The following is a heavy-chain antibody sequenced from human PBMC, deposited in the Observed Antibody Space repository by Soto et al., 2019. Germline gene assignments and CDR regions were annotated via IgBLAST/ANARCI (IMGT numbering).Heavy chain of an antibody. V-gene: IGHV3-30*18. J-gene: IGHJ6*02. CDR2: ISYDGSNK. Sequence: GSLRLSCAASGFTFSSYGMHWVRQAPGKGLEWVAVISYDGSNKYYADSVKGRFTISRDNSKNTLYLQMNSLRAEDTAVYYCAKDGGMDVWGQGTTVTVSS. CDR1: GFTFSSYG. CDR3: AKDGGMDV.